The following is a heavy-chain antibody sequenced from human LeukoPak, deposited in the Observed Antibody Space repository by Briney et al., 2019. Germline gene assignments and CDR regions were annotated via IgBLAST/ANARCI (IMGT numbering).Heavy chain of an antibody. D-gene: IGHD3-3*01. CDR3: AREPLWVMIFGVEREDAFDI. CDR2: IYYSGST. V-gene: IGHV4-31*03. CDR1: GGSISSGGYY. J-gene: IGHJ3*02. Sequence: PSETLSLTCTVSGGSISSGGYYWSWIRQHPGKGLEWIGYIYYSGSTYYNPSLKSRVTISVDTSKNQFSLKLSSVTAADTAVYYCAREPLWVMIFGVEREDAFDIWGQGTMVTVSS.